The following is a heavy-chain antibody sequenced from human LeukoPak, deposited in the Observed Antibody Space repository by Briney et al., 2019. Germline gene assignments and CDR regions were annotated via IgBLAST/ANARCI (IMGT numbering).Heavy chain of an antibody. Sequence: ASVTLSFKASGYTFTIYGLTLVRQAPGPGLEWMGWISAYNGNTNYSQNLQDRVTMTTDTSTSTAYMELRGLRSDDTAVYYCARDIGYCSSTSCSKSHYWGQGTLVTVSS. V-gene: IGHV1-18*04. J-gene: IGHJ4*02. D-gene: IGHD2-2*03. CDR2: ISAYNGNT. CDR3: ARDIGYCSSTSCSKSHY. CDR1: GYTFTIYG.